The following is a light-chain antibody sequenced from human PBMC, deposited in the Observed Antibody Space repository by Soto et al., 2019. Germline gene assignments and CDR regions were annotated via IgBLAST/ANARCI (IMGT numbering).Light chain of an antibody. V-gene: IGKV3-20*01. CDR3: HQYGSSPRT. Sequence: EIVLTQSPGTLSSSPGERATLSCRASQSVSSSYLAWYQQKPGQAPRLLIYGASSRATGIPDRFSGSGSGTDFTLTISRLEPEDFAGYYCHQYGSSPRTFGQGTKVEIK. CDR2: GAS. J-gene: IGKJ1*01. CDR1: QSVSSSY.